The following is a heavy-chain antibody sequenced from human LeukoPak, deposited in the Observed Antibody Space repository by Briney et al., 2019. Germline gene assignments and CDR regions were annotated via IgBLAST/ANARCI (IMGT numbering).Heavy chain of an antibody. CDR3: ARDPVDSYGYTVFDY. CDR2: ISYDGSNK. D-gene: IGHD5-18*01. Sequence: GMSLRLSCAASKFTFSTYGMHWVRQAPGKGLEWVAVISYDGSNKYYADSVKGRFTISRDNSKNTLYLQMNSLRAEDTAVYYCARDPVDSYGYTVFDYWGQGTLVTVSS. J-gene: IGHJ4*02. CDR1: KFTFSTYG. V-gene: IGHV3-30*03.